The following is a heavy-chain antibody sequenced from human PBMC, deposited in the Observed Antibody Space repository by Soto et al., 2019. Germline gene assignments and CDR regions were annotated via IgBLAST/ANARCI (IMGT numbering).Heavy chain of an antibody. V-gene: IGHV3-9*01. CDR2: ISWNSGSI. D-gene: IGHD3-16*01. CDR3: AKDIGTRTQFGGVSHPFDY. Sequence: EVQLVESGGGLVQPGRSLRLSCAASGFTFDDYAMHWVRQAPGKGLEWVSGISWNSGSIGYADSVKGRFTISRDNAKNSLYLQMNSLRAEDTALYYCAKDIGTRTQFGGVSHPFDYWGQGTLVTVSS. CDR1: GFTFDDYA. J-gene: IGHJ4*02.